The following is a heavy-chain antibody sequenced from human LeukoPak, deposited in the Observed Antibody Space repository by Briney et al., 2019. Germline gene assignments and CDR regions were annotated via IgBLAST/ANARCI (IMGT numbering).Heavy chain of an antibody. V-gene: IGHV1-18*01. Sequence: ASVKVSCKASGYAFSNYGVTGVRQAPGQGLEWMGWISAYNGNTNYAQKLQGRVTMTTDTSTSTAYMELRSLRSDDTAVYYCARDCSSTSCYYYWGQGTLVTVSS. CDR1: GYAFSNYG. CDR3: ARDCSSTSCYYY. CDR2: ISAYNGNT. J-gene: IGHJ4*02. D-gene: IGHD2-2*01.